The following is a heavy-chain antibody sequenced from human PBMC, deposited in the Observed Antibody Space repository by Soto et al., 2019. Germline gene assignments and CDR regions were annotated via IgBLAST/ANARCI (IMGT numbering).Heavy chain of an antibody. D-gene: IGHD4-17*01. V-gene: IGHV1-69*02. CDR1: GGTFSSYT. CDR3: APDYGDYGGFDY. J-gene: IGHJ4*02. Sequence: QVQLVQSGAEVKKPGSSVKVSCKASGGTFSSYTISWVRQAPGQGLEWMGRIIPILGIANYAQKFQGRVTITEDKSTSTAYMELSSLRSEDTAVYYCAPDYGDYGGFDYWGQGTLVTVSS. CDR2: IIPILGIA.